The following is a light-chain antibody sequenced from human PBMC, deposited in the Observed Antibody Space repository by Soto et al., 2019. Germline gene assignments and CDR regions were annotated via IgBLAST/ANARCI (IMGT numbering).Light chain of an antibody. CDR3: QQSYSTPST. Sequence: DIQMTQSPSSLSASVGYRVTITCRSSQSISSYLNWYQQKPGKAPKLLIYAASSLQSGVPSRFSGSGSGTDFTLTISSLQHEDFATYYCQQSYSTPSTFGGGTKVDIK. V-gene: IGKV1-39*01. J-gene: IGKJ4*01. CDR1: QSISSY. CDR2: AAS.